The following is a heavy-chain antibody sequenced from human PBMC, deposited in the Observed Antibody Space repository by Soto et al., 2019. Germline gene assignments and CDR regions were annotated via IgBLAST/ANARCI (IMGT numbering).Heavy chain of an antibody. D-gene: IGHD6-19*01. V-gene: IGHV5-10-1*03. Sequence: EVQLVQSGAEVKKPGESLRISCKGSGYSFTSYWISWVRQMPGKGLEWMGRIDPSDSYTNYSPSCQGHVTISADKSISTAYLQWSSLKPSDTAMYYCARHSTPGYSSGWYGGLNWFDPWGQGTLVSVSS. CDR1: GYSFTSYW. CDR3: ARHSTPGYSSGWYGGLNWFDP. J-gene: IGHJ5*02. CDR2: IDPSDSYT.